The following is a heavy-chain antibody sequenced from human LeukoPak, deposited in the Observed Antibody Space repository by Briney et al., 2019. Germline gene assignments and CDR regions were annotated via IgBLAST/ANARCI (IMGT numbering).Heavy chain of an antibody. D-gene: IGHD6-19*01. CDR3: ARAVSRAVAGLDY. V-gene: IGHV4-61*09. J-gene: IGHJ4*02. Sequence: SETLSLTCTVSGGSISSGSYYWRWIRQPAGKGLEWIGHIYTSGSTNYNPSLKSRVTISVDTSKNQFSLKLSSVTAADTAVYYCARAVSRAVAGLDYWGQGTLVTVSS. CDR2: IYTSGST. CDR1: GGSISSGSYY.